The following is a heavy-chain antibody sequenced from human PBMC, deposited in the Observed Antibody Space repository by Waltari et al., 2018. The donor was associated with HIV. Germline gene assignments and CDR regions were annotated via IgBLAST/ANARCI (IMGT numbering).Heavy chain of an antibody. J-gene: IGHJ4*02. V-gene: IGHV3-15*01. D-gene: IGHD2-21*01. CDR3: ATLGWGTRDY. CDR2: MKSQMDGGTT. CDR1: GFTIRDAW. Sequence: EVQLVDSGGGLVQPGGSLRLSCAASGFTIRDAWVSWVRQAPGEGLEWVGRMKSQMDGGTTDYAATMKGRYPISGDESKNTLYLQMNSLKVEDTAMYYCATLGWGTRDYWGQGTLVTVSS.